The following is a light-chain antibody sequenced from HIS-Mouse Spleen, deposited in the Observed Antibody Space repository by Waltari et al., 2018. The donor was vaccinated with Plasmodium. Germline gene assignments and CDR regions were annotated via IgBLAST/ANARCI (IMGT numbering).Light chain of an antibody. CDR1: VLATKY. CDR3: YSAADNNLV. V-gene: IGLV3-27*01. Sequence: SYELTQPSSVSVSPGQPARITCPGAVLATKYARWFQQKPGQAPVLVIYKDSERPSGIPERFSGSSSGTTVTLTISGAQVEDEADYYCYSAADNNLVFGGGTKLTVL. J-gene: IGLJ3*02. CDR2: KDS.